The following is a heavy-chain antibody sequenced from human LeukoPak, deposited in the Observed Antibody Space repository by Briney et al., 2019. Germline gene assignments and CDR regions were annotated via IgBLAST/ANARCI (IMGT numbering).Heavy chain of an antibody. CDR1: GFTFSSYG. J-gene: IGHJ3*01. CDR3: AKLHLRIETYAFDV. V-gene: IGHV3-30*02. CDR2: IRYDGSNK. Sequence: PGRSLRLSCAASGFTFSSYGMHWVRQAPGKGLEWVAFIRYDGSNKYYADSVKGRFTISRDNSKNTLFLQMNSLRVEDTAVYYCAKLHLRIETYAFDVWGQGTMVTVSS. D-gene: IGHD1-26*01.